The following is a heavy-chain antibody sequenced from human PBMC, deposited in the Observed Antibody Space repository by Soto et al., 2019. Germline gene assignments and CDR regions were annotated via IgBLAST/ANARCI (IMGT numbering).Heavy chain of an antibody. CDR3: ARMDYDFWSGYYPVDY. CDR1: GFTFSSYW. CDR2: IKQDGSEK. V-gene: IGHV3-7*03. J-gene: IGHJ4*02. Sequence: PGGSLRLSCSASGFTFSSYWMSWVRQAPGKGLEWVANIKQDGSEKYYVDSVRGRFTISRDNAKNSLYLQMNSLRAEDTAVYYCARMDYDFWSGYYPVDYWGQGTLVTVSS. D-gene: IGHD3-3*01.